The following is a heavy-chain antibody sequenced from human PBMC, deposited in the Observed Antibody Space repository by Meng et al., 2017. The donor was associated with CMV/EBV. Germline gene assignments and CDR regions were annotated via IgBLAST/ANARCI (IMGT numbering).Heavy chain of an antibody. J-gene: IGHJ4*02. D-gene: IGHD2-2*01. CDR2: IYYSGST. Sequence: CTVSGDAISGSGYYWGWIRQPPGRGLEWIGSIYYSGSTYYSPSLKSRVTISVDTSKNQFSLKLSSVTAADTAVYYCARQYQLLHFDYWGQGTLVTVSS. CDR3: ARQYQLLHFDY. CDR1: GDAISGSGYY. V-gene: IGHV4-39*01.